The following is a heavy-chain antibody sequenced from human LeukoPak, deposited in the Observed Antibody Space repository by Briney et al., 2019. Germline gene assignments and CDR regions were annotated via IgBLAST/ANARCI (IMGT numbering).Heavy chain of an antibody. CDR3: AKGIAAAGYYFDY. D-gene: IGHD6-13*01. Sequence: GGSLRPSCAASGFTFSSYAMSWVRQAPGKGLEWVSAISGSGGSTYYADSVKGRFTISRDNSKNTLYLQMNSLRAEDTAVYYCAKGIAAAGYYFDYWGQGTLVTVSS. V-gene: IGHV3-23*01. CDR1: GFTFSSYA. J-gene: IGHJ4*02. CDR2: ISGSGGST.